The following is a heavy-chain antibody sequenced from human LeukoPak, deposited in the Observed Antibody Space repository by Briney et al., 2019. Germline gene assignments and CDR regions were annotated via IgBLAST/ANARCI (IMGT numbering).Heavy chain of an antibody. CDR2: IYHSGST. CDR1: GYSISSGYY. D-gene: IGHD3-9*01. V-gene: IGHV4-38-2*02. CDR3: ARSINWFDP. J-gene: IGHJ5*02. Sequence: SETLSLTCTVSGYSISSGYYWGWIRQPPGKGLEWIGSIYHSGSTYYNPSLKSRVTMSVDTSKNQFSLKLSSVTAADTAVYYCARSINWFDPWGQGTLVTVSS.